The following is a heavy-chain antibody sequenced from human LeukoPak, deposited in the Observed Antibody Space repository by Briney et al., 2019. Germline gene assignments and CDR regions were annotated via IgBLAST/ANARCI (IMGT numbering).Heavy chain of an antibody. D-gene: IGHD3-10*01. CDR1: GFTFSSYG. Sequence: GGSLRLSCGVSGFTFSSYGMHWVRQAPGKGLEWVAVIWYDGSNKYYADSVKGRFTISRDNSKNTLYLQMNSLRAEDTAVYYCARVLYYYGSGSYYNVDYWGQGTLVTVSS. CDR3: ARVLYYYGSGSYYNVDY. CDR2: IWYDGSNK. J-gene: IGHJ4*02. V-gene: IGHV3-33*08.